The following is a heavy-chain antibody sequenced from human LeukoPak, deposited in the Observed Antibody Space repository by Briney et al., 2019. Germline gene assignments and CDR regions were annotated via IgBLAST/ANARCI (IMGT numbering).Heavy chain of an antibody. CDR3: AREIYGPTEDPRSMYYFDY. CDR2: IYTSGST. D-gene: IGHD2/OR15-2a*01. V-gene: IGHV4-4*07. CDR1: GGSISSYY. Sequence: WETLSLTCTVSGGSISSYYWSWIRQPAGKGLEWIGRIYTSGSTNYNPSLKSRVTVSVDTSKNQFSLKLSSVTAANTAVYYCAREIYGPTEDPRSMYYFDYWGQGTLVTVSS. J-gene: IGHJ4*02.